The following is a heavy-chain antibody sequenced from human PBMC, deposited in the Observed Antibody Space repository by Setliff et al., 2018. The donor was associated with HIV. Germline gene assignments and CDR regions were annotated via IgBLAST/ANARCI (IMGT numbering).Heavy chain of an antibody. D-gene: IGHD1-7*01. CDR2: IYDSGDI. J-gene: IGHJ6*03. V-gene: IGHV3-21*05. CDR3: ARDRSNWNYGKNYMDV. CDR1: GFPFTSFS. Sequence: GGSLRLSCAASGFPFTSFSINWVRQAPGKGLEWVSRIYDSGDIWYADSVRGRFTISRDNTKNSLYLQMNNLRAEDTAVYYCARDRSNWNYGKNYMDVWGKGTTVTVSS.